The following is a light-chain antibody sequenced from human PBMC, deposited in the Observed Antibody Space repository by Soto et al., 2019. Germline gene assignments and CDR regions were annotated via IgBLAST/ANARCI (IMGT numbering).Light chain of an antibody. CDR3: QQYNSYSPWT. CDR1: QSISSY. V-gene: IGKV1-5*03. CDR2: KAS. J-gene: IGKJ1*01. Sequence: DSQMTQCPSTLSASVGDRCNSTCRASQSISSYLAWYQQKPGKAPKLLIYKASSLESGVPSRFSGSGSGTEFTLTINSLQPDDFATYYCQQYNSYSPWTFGQGTKVDI.